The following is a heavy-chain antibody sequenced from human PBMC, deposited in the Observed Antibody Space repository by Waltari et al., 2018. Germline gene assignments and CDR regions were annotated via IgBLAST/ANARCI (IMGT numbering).Heavy chain of an antibody. CDR3: ASKCELFGTVDY. V-gene: IGHV4-39*01. CDR2: IYFSRTT. Sequence: QMQLQESGPGLVKPPETLSLTCTVSGDSISSSSYYWDWIRQTPGKGLEWIGSIYFSRTTYYNPSIKSSVTISVDTSKNQFSLYLSSVTAADTAMYYCASKCELFGTVDYWSQGTLITVSS. J-gene: IGHJ4*02. CDR1: GDSISSSSYY. D-gene: IGHD1-26*01.